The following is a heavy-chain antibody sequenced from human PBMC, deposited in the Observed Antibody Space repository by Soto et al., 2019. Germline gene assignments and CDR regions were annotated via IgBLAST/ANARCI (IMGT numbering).Heavy chain of an antibody. CDR1: GGSFSGYY. CDR3: ARVSGIYYYGMDV. CDR2: INHSGST. D-gene: IGHD3-10*01. Sequence: QVQLQQWGAGLLKPSETLSLTCAVYGGSFSGYYWSWIRQPPGKGLEWIGEINHSGSTNYNPSLNRRVTIAVDTSKNQCSLKLSSVTAADTAVYYCARVSGIYYYGMDVWGQGTTVTVSS. J-gene: IGHJ6*02. V-gene: IGHV4-34*01.